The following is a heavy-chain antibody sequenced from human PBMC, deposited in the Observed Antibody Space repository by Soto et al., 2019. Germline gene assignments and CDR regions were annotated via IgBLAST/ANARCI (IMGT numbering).Heavy chain of an antibody. CDR3: ARMIQLNYYYYGMDV. D-gene: IGHD5-18*01. V-gene: IGHV2-70*01. CDR1: GFSLSNSGMC. Sequence: SGPKLVNPTQTLTLTCTFSGFSLSNSGMCVSWIRQPPGKALEWLALIDWDDDKYYSTSLKTRLTISKDTSKNQVVLTMTNMDPVDTATYYCARMIQLNYYYYGMDVWGQGTTVTVSS. J-gene: IGHJ6*02. CDR2: IDWDDDK.